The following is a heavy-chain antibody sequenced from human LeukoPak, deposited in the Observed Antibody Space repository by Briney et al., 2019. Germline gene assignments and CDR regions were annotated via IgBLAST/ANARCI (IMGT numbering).Heavy chain of an antibody. CDR1: GYSFTSYW. J-gene: IGHJ4*02. CDR2: IYPGDSDT. V-gene: IGHV5-51*01. Sequence: GESLKISCNASGYSFTSYWIAWVRQLPGKGLEWMGIIYPGDSDTRYSPSVQGQVTISADKSISTAYLQWSSLKASDTAMYYCARCEAGMSGYFDYWGQGTLVTVSS. CDR3: ARCEAGMSGYFDY. D-gene: IGHD6-13*01.